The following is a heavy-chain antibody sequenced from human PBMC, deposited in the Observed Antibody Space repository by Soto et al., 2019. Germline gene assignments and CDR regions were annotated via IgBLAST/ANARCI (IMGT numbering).Heavy chain of an antibody. CDR1: GFTFRSHE. D-gene: IGHD3-22*01. Sequence: HPGGSLRLSCAASGFTFRSHEMNWVRQAPGKGLEWVSYISSSGSTIYYADSVKGRFTISRDNAKNSLYLQMNSLRAEDTAVYYCARDTHYYDSSGYNYWGQGTLVTVSS. CDR3: ARDTHYYDSSGYNY. J-gene: IGHJ4*02. V-gene: IGHV3-48*03. CDR2: ISSSGSTI.